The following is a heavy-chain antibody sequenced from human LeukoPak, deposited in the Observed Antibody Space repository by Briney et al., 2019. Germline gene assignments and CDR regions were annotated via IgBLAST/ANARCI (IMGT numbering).Heavy chain of an antibody. V-gene: IGHV4-34*01. Sequence: SETLSLTCAVYGGSFSGYYRSWIRQPPGKGLEWIGEINHSGSTNYNPSLKRRVTISVDTSKTQFSLKLSSVTAADTAVYYCARVRYSGSYRLFDYWGQGTLVTVSS. J-gene: IGHJ4*02. CDR1: GGSFSGYY. CDR3: ARVRYSGSYRLFDY. D-gene: IGHD1-26*01. CDR2: INHSGST.